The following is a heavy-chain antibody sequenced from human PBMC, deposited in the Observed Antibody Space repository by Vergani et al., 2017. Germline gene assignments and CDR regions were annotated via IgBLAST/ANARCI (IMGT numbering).Heavy chain of an antibody. V-gene: IGHV4-34*01. CDR2: INHSGST. D-gene: IGHD3-22*01. Sequence: QVQLQQWGAGLLKPSETLSLTCAVYGGSFSGYYWSWIRQPPGKGLEWIGEINHSGSTDYNPSLKSRVTISVDTSKTQFSLKLSSVTAADTAVYYCARGRTYYYDSSGYYVLSLTRFDPWGQGTLVTVSS. CDR1: GGSFSGYY. CDR3: ARGRTYYYDSSGYYVLSLTRFDP. J-gene: IGHJ5*02.